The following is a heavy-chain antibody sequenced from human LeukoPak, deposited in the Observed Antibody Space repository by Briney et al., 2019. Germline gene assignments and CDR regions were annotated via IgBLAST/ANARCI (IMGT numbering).Heavy chain of an antibody. CDR1: GFTFGDYA. CDR3: ARERYCSSTSCSPYFDY. Sequence: GGSLRLSCAASGFTFGDYAMNWVRQAPGKGLEWVSYISSSSSTIYYADSVKGRFTISRDNAKNSLYLQMNSLRAEDTAVYYCARERYCSSTSCSPYFDYWGQGTLVTVSS. CDR2: ISSSSSTI. V-gene: IGHV3-48*01. D-gene: IGHD2-2*01. J-gene: IGHJ4*02.